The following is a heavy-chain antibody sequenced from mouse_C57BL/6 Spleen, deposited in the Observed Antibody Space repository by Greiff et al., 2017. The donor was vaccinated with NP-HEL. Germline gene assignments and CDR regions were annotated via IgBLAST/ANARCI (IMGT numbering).Heavy chain of an antibody. CDR3: ARGHYSNGAWFAY. D-gene: IGHD2-5*01. V-gene: IGHV1-53*01. CDR1: GYTFTSYW. J-gene: IGHJ3*01. CDR2: INPSNGGT. Sequence: QVQLQQPGTELVKPGASVKLSCKASGYTFTSYWMHWVKQRPGQGLAWIGNINPSNGGTNYNEKFKSKATLTVDKSSSTAYMQLSSLTSEDSAVYYCARGHYSNGAWFAYWGQGTLVTVSA.